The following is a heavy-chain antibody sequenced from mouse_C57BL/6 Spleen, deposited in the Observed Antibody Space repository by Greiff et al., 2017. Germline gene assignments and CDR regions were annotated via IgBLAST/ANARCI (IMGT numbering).Heavy chain of an antibody. V-gene: IGHV1-81*01. CDR1: GYNFTSYG. Sequence: QVQLQQSGAELARPGASVKLSCKASGYNFTSYGISWVKQRTGQGLEWIGEIYPRSGNTYYNEKFKGKATLTADTSSITSYMYLRSLTSEDASVYFCALYERFAYWGQGTLVTVSA. CDR2: IYPRSGNT. D-gene: IGHD2-3*01. J-gene: IGHJ3*01. CDR3: ALYERFAY.